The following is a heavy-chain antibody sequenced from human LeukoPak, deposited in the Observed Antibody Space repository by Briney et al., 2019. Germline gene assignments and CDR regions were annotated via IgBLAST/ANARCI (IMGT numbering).Heavy chain of an antibody. CDR3: AKGDVDTPRKAAFDI. Sequence: GGSLRLSCAASGFSFSSYGMHWVRQAPGKGLEWVAFIRYDGSNEYYADSVKGRFTISRDNSENTLYLQMNSLRAEDTAVYYCAKGDVDTPRKAAFDIWGQGTMVTVSS. CDR2: IRYDGSNE. CDR1: GFSFSSYG. V-gene: IGHV3-30*02. D-gene: IGHD5-18*01. J-gene: IGHJ3*02.